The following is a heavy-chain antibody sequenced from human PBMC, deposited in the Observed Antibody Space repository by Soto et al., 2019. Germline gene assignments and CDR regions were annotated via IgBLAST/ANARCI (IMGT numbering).Heavy chain of an antibody. Sequence: TSETLSLTCTVSCVSISIGSYYWTWIRQHPQKGLEWIGHIYYSGSTYYNPSLKSRVTVSVDTSKNQFSLKLSSVTAADTAVYYCARGYYYDSSGFDYWGQGTLVTVS. D-gene: IGHD3-22*01. CDR3: ARGYYYDSSGFDY. V-gene: IGHV4-31*03. J-gene: IGHJ4*02. CDR2: IYYSGST. CDR1: CVSISIGSYY.